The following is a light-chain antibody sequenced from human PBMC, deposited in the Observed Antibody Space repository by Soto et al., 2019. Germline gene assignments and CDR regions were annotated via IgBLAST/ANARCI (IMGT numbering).Light chain of an antibody. CDR3: LHLDSYPRT. Sequence: IQMTQSPSSLSASVGDRVTITCRASQGIGNDLGWFQQKPRKAPKRLIYGASILQSGVPSRFSGSGSGTAFTLTFSSLQPEDFATYYCLHLDSYPRTFGQGTKVDIK. CDR1: QGIGND. V-gene: IGKV1-17*01. J-gene: IGKJ1*01. CDR2: GAS.